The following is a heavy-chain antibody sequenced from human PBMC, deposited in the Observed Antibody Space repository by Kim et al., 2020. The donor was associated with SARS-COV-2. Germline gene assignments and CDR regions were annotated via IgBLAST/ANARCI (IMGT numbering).Heavy chain of an antibody. CDR3: ARYQESAGAFDV. D-gene: IGHD2-2*01. CDR1: GGSISGYY. V-gene: IGHV4-59*01. J-gene: IGHJ3*01. Sequence: SETLSLTCIVSGGSISGYYWSWIRQPPGKGPEWIGYIYYSGSTSYNPSLKSRVTISVDTSKNQFSLKLSSVTAADTAMYYFARYQESAGAFDVWGQGTMVTVSS. CDR2: IYYSGST.